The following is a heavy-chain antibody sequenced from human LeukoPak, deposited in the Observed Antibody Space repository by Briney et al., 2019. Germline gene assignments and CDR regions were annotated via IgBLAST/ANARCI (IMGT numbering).Heavy chain of an antibody. V-gene: IGHV5-51*01. CDR3: ARQFRVGATRANAFDI. J-gene: IGHJ3*02. CDR2: IYPGDSDT. Sequence: GESLKISCKGSGYSFTSYWIGWVRQMPGKGLEWMGIIYPGDSDTRYSPSFQGQVTISADKSISTAYLQWSSLKASDTAMYYCARQFRVGATRANAFDIWGQGTMVTVSS. CDR1: GYSFTSYW. D-gene: IGHD1-26*01.